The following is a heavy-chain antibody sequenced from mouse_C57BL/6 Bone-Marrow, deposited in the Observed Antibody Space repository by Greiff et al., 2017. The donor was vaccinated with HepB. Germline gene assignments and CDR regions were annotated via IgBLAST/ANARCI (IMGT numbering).Heavy chain of an antibody. CDR3: ARPFLTSAWFAY. CDR1: EYEFPSHD. V-gene: IGHV5-2*01. CDR2: INSDGGST. J-gene: IGHJ3*01. Sequence: EVQRVESGGGLVQPGESLKLSCESNEYEFPSHDMSWVRKTPEKRLELVAAINSDGGSTYYPDTMERRFIISRDNTKKTQYLQMSSLRSEDTALYYCARPFLTSAWFAYWGQGTLVTVSA. D-gene: IGHD1-1*01.